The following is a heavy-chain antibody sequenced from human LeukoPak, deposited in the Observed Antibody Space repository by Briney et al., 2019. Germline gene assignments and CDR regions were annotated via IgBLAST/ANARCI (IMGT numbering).Heavy chain of an antibody. CDR2: INPNSGGT. CDR3: ARDNSGYDYTFDY. Sequence: ASVKVSCKASGYTFTGYYMHWVRQAPGQGLEWMGWINPNSGGTNYAQKFQGRVTMTRDTPISTAYMELSRLRSDDTAVYYCARDNSGYDYTFDYWGQGTLVTVSS. CDR1: GYTFTGYY. J-gene: IGHJ4*02. D-gene: IGHD5-12*01. V-gene: IGHV1-2*02.